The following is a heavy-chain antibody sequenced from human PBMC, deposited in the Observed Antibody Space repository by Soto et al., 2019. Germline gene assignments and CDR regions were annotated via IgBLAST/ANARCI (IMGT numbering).Heavy chain of an antibody. Sequence: PGGSLRLSCAASGFTFSSYAMSWVRQAPGKGLEWVSAISGSGGSTYYADSVKGRFTISRDNSKNTLYLQMNSLRAEDTAVYYCAKKVQGVSSSAGTGDYWGQGTLVTVSS. CDR2: ISGSGGST. CDR3: AKKVQGVSSSAGTGDY. D-gene: IGHD6-13*01. J-gene: IGHJ4*02. CDR1: GFTFSSYA. V-gene: IGHV3-23*01.